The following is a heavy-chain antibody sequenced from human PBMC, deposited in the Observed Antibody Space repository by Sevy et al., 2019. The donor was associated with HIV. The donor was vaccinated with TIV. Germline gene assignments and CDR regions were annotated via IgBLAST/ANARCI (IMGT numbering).Heavy chain of an antibody. Sequence: ASVKVSGKAFGYTFTTYYMHWVRQAPGQGLEWMGIINPSGETSYAQKFQGRVTMTRDTSTSTVYMDLSSLRSEDTAVFYCARGRGYYGPNGGLAEDYGMDVWGQGTTATVSS. CDR2: INPSGET. CDR3: ARGRGYYGPNGGLAEDYGMDV. V-gene: IGHV1-46*01. D-gene: IGHD3-3*01. J-gene: IGHJ6*02. CDR1: GYTFTTYY.